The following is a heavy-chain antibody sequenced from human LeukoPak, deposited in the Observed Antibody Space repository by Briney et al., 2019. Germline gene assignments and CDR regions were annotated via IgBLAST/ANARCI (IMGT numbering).Heavy chain of an antibody. D-gene: IGHD3-22*01. CDR1: GFTFTSSA. Sequence: PGTSVKVSCKASGFTFTSSAMQWVRQARGQRLEWIGWIVVGSGNTNYAQKFQERVTISRDMSTSTAYMELSSLRSEDTAVYYCARAKAYYYDSSGQSLTIDYWGQGTLVTVSS. CDR2: IVVGSGNT. J-gene: IGHJ4*02. CDR3: ARAKAYYYDSSGQSLTIDY. V-gene: IGHV1-58*02.